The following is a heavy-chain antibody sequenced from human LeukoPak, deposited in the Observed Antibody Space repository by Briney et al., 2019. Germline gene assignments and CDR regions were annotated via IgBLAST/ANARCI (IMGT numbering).Heavy chain of an antibody. D-gene: IGHD3-22*01. J-gene: IGHJ4*02. CDR3: AKGSYYDSSGYYSY. Sequence: PGGSLRLSCAASGFTFDDYAMRWVRQAPGKGLEWVSGISWNSGSIGYADSVKGRFTISRDNAKNSLYLQMNSLRAEDTALYYCAKGSYYDSSGYYSYWGQGTLVTVSS. V-gene: IGHV3-9*01. CDR1: GFTFDDYA. CDR2: ISWNSGSI.